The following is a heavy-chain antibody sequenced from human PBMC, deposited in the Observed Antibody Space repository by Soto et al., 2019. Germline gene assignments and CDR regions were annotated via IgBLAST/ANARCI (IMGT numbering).Heavy chain of an antibody. CDR2: IYYSGST. V-gene: IGHV4-31*03. Sequence: SLTCTVSGGSISSGGYYWSWIRQHPGKGLEWIGYIYYSGSTYYNPSLKSRVTISVDTSKNQFSLKLSSVTAADTAVYYCASSVYYYDSSGYFPDAFDIWGQGTMVTVSS. D-gene: IGHD3-22*01. CDR3: ASSVYYYDSSGYFPDAFDI. CDR1: GGSISSGGYY. J-gene: IGHJ3*02.